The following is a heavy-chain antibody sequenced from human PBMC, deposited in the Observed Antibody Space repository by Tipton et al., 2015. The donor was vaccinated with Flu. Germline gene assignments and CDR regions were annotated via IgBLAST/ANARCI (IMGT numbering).Heavy chain of an antibody. Sequence: TLSLTCTVSGGSIGNFYWNWIRQPPGKGLEWIGYIYNSEYTKYNPSLKSRVTISVDTSKKQFSLQLRSVTAADTAVYYCARRDYSNYVSDPKNCFDPWGQGILVTVSS. J-gene: IGHJ5*02. CDR1: GGSIGNFY. CDR3: ARRDYSNYVSDPKNCFDP. CDR2: IYNSEYT. V-gene: IGHV4-4*09. D-gene: IGHD4-11*01.